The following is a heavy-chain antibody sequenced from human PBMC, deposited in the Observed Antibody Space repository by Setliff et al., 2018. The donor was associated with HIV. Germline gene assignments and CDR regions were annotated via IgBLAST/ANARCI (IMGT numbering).Heavy chain of an antibody. V-gene: IGHV4-39*07. CDR1: GGSTSSSSYY. Sequence: SETLSLTCSVSGGSTSSSSYYWGWIRQPPGKGLEWIGSMYYSGSTYYNPSLKSRVTISVDTSKNQFSLKLNALTAADTAVYNCARARSHHDSSGYYGYNFYYMDVWGKGTTVTVSS. CDR3: ARARSHHDSSGYYGYNFYYMDV. CDR2: MYYSGST. J-gene: IGHJ6*03. D-gene: IGHD3-22*01.